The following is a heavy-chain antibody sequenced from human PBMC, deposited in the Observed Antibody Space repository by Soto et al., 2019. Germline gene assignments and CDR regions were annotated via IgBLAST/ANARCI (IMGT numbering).Heavy chain of an antibody. Sequence: PGGSLRLSCAASGFTVSSNYMSWVRQAPGKGLEWVSVIYSGGSTYYADSVKGRFTISRDNSKNTLYLQMNSLRAEDTAVYYCARTLDGYGLDYWGQGTLVTVSS. CDR1: GFTVSSNY. V-gene: IGHV3-53*01. CDR3: ARTLDGYGLDY. CDR2: IYSGGST. D-gene: IGHD5-18*01. J-gene: IGHJ4*02.